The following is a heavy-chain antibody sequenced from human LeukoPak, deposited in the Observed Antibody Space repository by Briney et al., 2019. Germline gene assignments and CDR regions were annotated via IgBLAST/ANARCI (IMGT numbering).Heavy chain of an antibody. V-gene: IGHV3-23*01. CDR2: ISGSGGST. CDR3: AKDPPYSSSPGKADY. Sequence: GGSLRLSCAASGFTFSSYGMSWVRQAPGKGLEWVSAISGSGGSTYYADSVKGRFTISRDNSKNTLYLQMNSLRAEDTAVYYCAKDPPYSSSPGKADYWGQGTLVTVSS. CDR1: GFTFSSYG. D-gene: IGHD6-13*01. J-gene: IGHJ4*02.